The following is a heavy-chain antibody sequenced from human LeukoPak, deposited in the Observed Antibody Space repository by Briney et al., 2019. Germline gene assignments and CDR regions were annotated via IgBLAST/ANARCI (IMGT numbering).Heavy chain of an antibody. V-gene: IGHV4-34*01. Sequence: PSETLSLTCAVYGGSFSGYYWSWIRQPPGKGLEWIGEINHSGSTNYNPSLKSRVTISLDTSNNQFSLKLTSVTAADTAVYYCATDGGGYGSGTYPLWGQGTQVTVSS. CDR3: ATDGGGYGSGTYPL. CDR1: GGSFSGYY. D-gene: IGHD3-10*01. CDR2: INHSGST. J-gene: IGHJ4*02.